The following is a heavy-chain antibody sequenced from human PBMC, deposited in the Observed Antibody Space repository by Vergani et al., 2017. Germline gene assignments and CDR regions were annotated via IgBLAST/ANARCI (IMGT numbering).Heavy chain of an antibody. CDR1: GFTFSSYS. D-gene: IGHD6-6*01. Sequence: EVQLVESGGGLVKPGGSLRLSCAASGFTFSSYSMNWVRQAPGKGLEWVSSISSSSSYIYYADSVKGRFTISRDNAKNSLYLQMNSLRAEDTAVYYWARGKNSSSANXFDPWGQGTLVTVSS. CDR2: ISSSSSYI. J-gene: IGHJ5*02. V-gene: IGHV3-21*01. CDR3: ARGKNSSSANXFDP.